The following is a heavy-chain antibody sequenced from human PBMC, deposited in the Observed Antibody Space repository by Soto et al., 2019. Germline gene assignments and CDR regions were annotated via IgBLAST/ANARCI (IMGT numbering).Heavy chain of an antibody. D-gene: IGHD1-26*01. CDR1: GFIFSTNW. V-gene: IGHV3-7*01. CDR3: VRDHGRSSGSKGEAFDI. J-gene: IGHJ3*02. Sequence: EVQLVESGGGLVQPGGSLRLSCEGSGFIFSTNWKSWVRQAPGKGLEWVANIKQDGSEKYYVDSVKGRFIISRDNAENALYLQTKSLRAEDTAVYYCVRDHGRSSGSKGEAFDIWGQGTMVTVSA. CDR2: IKQDGSEK.